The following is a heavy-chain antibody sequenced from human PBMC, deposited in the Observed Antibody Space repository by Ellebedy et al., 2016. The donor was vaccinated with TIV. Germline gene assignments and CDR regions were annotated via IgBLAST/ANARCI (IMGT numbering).Heavy chain of an antibody. J-gene: IGHJ4*02. Sequence: GESLKISCAASGFTFSNNSMNWVRQAPGKGLEWVSYISSTGTTIYYADSVKGRFTISRDNAKISLYLQMHSLRAEDTAVYYCAREGYSGGYRYFFDYWGQGTLITVSS. CDR1: GFTFSNNS. D-gene: IGHD1-26*01. CDR3: AREGYSGGYRYFFDY. CDR2: ISSTGTTI. V-gene: IGHV3-48*04.